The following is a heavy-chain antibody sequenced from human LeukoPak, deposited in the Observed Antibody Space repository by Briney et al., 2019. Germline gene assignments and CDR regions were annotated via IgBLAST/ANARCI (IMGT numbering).Heavy chain of an antibody. V-gene: IGHV3-9*01. D-gene: IGHD2-2*01. J-gene: IGHJ4*02. CDR2: ISWNSGSI. CDR1: GFTFDDYA. CDR3: AKDYGVVPAAIKGNYFDY. Sequence: PGRSLRLSCAASGFTFDDYAMHWVRQAPGKGLEWVSGISWNSGSIGYADSVKGRFTISRDNAKNSLYLQMNSLRAEDTALYYCAKDYGVVPAAIKGNYFDYWGQGTLVTVSS.